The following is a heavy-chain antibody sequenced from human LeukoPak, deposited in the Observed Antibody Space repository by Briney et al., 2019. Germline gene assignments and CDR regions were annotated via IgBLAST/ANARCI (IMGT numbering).Heavy chain of an antibody. CDR1: GGSISSSSYD. J-gene: IGHJ5*02. Sequence: KTSETLSLSCTVSGGSISSSSYDWGWIRQPPGKGLEWIGSIYYSGSTYYNPSLKSRVTISVDTSKTQFSLKLSSVTAADTAVYYCARVVVPAPSNWFDPWGQGTLVTVSS. CDR2: IYYSGST. V-gene: IGHV4-39*07. CDR3: ARVVVPAPSNWFDP. D-gene: IGHD2-2*01.